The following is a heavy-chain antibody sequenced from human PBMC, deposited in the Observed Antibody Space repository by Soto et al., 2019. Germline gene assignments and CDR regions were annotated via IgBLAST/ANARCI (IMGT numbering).Heavy chain of an antibody. Sequence: ASVKVSCKASGYTFSTSGMSWLRQAPGQGLEWMGWISTYNGDTNDAPKFQDRVTMTSDTSTSTVYMELRSLRSDDTAVYYCARAGAAPYYYYGMDVWGQGARVTV. J-gene: IGHJ6*02. CDR2: ISTYNGDT. D-gene: IGHD2-15*01. CDR3: ARAGAAPYYYYGMDV. CDR1: GYTFSTSG. V-gene: IGHV1-18*01.